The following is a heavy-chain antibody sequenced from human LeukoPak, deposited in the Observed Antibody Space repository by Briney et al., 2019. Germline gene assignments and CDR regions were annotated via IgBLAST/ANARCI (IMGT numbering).Heavy chain of an antibody. CDR3: ARDSIAAAGNLYYYYYMDV. CDR2: IYYSGST. Sequence: SETLSLTCTVSGGSISSHYWSWIRQPPGKGLEWIGYIYYSGSTNYNPSLKSRVTISVDTSKNQFSLKLSSVTAADTAMYYCARDSIAAAGNLYYYYYMDVWGKGTTVTVSS. D-gene: IGHD6-13*01. J-gene: IGHJ6*03. CDR1: GGSISSHY. V-gene: IGHV4-59*11.